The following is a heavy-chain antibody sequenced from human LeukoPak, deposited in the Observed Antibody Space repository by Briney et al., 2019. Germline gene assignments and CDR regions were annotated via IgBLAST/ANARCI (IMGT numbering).Heavy chain of an antibody. Sequence: RGGSLRLSCAASGFTFSSYSMNWVRQAPGRGLEWVSSISSRSSYIYYAGSVKGRFTISRDNAKNSLYLQMNSLRAEDTAVYYCARGELYGDYDRAGPFDYWGQGTLVTVSS. D-gene: IGHD4-17*01. CDR1: GFTFSSYS. CDR3: ARGELYGDYDRAGPFDY. J-gene: IGHJ4*02. V-gene: IGHV3-21*01. CDR2: ISSRSSYI.